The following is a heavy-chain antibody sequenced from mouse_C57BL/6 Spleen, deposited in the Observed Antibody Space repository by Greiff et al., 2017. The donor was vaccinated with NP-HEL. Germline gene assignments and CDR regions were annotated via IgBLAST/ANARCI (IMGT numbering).Heavy chain of an antibody. V-gene: IGHV1-26*01. D-gene: IGHD1-1*01. CDR2: INPNNGGT. J-gene: IGHJ3*01. CDR1: GYTFTDYY. CDR3: ARRYYGSSYGFAY. Sequence: EVQLQQSGPELVKPGASVKISCKASGYTFTDYYMNWVKQSHGKSLEWIGDINPNNGGTSYNQKFKGKATLTVDKSSSTAYMELRSLTSEDSAVYYWARRYYGSSYGFAYWGQGTLVTVSA.